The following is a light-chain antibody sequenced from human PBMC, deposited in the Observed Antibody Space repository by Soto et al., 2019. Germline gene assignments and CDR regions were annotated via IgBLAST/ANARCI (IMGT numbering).Light chain of an antibody. Sequence: DIQMTQFPSTLSASVGDRVNITCRASESSRSSLAWYQQIPGKAPKILIYKASTLHSGDPSRFTGSGSGTEFTLTISSLQHDDFATYYCQHYSVFPLSFGGGTKVEIK. CDR3: QHYSVFPLS. J-gene: IGKJ4*01. CDR1: ESSRSS. CDR2: KAS. V-gene: IGKV1-5*03.